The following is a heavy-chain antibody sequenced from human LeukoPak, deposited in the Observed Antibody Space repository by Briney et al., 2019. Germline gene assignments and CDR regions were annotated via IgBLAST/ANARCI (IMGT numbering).Heavy chain of an antibody. J-gene: IGHJ4*02. Sequence: PGGSLRVSCAASGFTFSSYGMHWVRQAPGKGLEWVAFIRYDGSNKYYADSVKGRFTISRDNSKNTLYLQMNNLRAEDTAVYYCVKVERYYYDSSGSNFDYWGQGTLVTVSS. CDR3: VKVERYYYDSSGSNFDY. CDR2: IRYDGSNK. CDR1: GFTFSSYG. V-gene: IGHV3-30*02. D-gene: IGHD3-22*01.